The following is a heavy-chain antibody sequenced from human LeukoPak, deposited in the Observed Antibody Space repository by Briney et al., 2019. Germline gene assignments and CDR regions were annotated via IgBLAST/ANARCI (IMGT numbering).Heavy chain of an antibody. CDR2: INSDGSST. Sequence: GGSLRLSCAASGFTFSSYWMHWVRQAPGKGLLWVSRINSDGSSTSYADSVKGRFTISRDNAKNTLYLQMNSLRAEDTAVYHCARPDYYDSSGYYRAEYFQHWGQGTLVTVSS. V-gene: IGHV3-74*01. J-gene: IGHJ1*01. CDR1: GFTFSSYW. CDR3: ARPDYYDSSGYYRAEYFQH. D-gene: IGHD3-22*01.